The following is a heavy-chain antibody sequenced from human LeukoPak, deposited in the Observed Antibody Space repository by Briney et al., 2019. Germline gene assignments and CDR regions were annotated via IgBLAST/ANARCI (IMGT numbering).Heavy chain of an antibody. Sequence: PGRSLRLSCAASGFTFSNYGMHWVRQAPGKGLEYVSAISNGGGSTHYANSVKGRFTISRDNSKNTLYLQMGSLSAEDMAVYYCARPYYDIWSAYVYWGQGTLVTVSS. CDR3: ARPYYDIWSAYVY. V-gene: IGHV3-64*01. CDR2: ISNGGGST. D-gene: IGHD3-3*01. J-gene: IGHJ4*02. CDR1: GFTFSNYG.